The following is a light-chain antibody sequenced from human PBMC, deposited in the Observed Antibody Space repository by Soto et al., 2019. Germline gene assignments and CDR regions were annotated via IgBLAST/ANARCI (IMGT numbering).Light chain of an antibody. CDR2: GAS. J-gene: IGKJ1*01. V-gene: IGKV3-20*01. CDR3: QQYGSSPWT. Sequence: EIVLTQSPGTLSLSPGEKATHSCRASQSVSSSYLAWYQQKPGQAPGLLIYGASSRATGIPDRFSGSGSGTDFTLTISRLEPEDFAVYYCQQYGSSPWTFGQGTKVDIK. CDR1: QSVSSSY.